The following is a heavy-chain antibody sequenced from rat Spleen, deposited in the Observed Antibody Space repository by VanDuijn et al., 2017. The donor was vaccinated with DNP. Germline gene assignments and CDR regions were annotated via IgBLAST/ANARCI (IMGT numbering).Heavy chain of an antibody. CDR3: ARHRGAEDWYFDF. CDR2: ITNTGGST. Sequence: EVQLVESGGGPVQPGRSLKLSCVASGFIFSNYWMTWIRQAPGKGLEWVASITNTGGSTYYRDSVKGRFTISRDNAKNTQYLQMDSLRSEDTATYYCARHRGAEDWYFDFWGPGTMVTVSS. D-gene: IGHD4-3*01. CDR1: GFIFSNYW. J-gene: IGHJ1*01. V-gene: IGHV5-31*01.